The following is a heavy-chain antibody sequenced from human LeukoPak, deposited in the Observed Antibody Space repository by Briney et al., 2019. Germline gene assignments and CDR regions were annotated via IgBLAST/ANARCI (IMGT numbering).Heavy chain of an antibody. CDR3: ARDGDIVVVPAAFYWFDP. CDR2: INPNSGGT. V-gene: IGHV1-2*02. J-gene: IGHJ5*02. CDR1: GYTFTCYY. Sequence: ASVKVSCKASGYTFTCYYMHWVRQAPGQGLEWMGWINPNSGGTNYAQKFQGRVNMTRDTSISTAYMELSRLRSDDTAVYYCARDGDIVVVPAAFYWFDPWGQGTLVTVSS. D-gene: IGHD2-2*01.